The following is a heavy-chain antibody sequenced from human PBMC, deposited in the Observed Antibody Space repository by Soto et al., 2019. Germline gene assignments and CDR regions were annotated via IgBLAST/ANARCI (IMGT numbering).Heavy chain of an antibody. CDR2: IYYSGST. CDR1: GGSISSGGYY. D-gene: IGHD3-10*01. CDR3: ARVVTMVRGAVAWFDP. V-gene: IGHV4-31*03. J-gene: IGHJ5*02. Sequence: LSLTCTVSGGSISSGGYYWSWIRQHPGKGLEWIGYIYYSGSTYYNPSLKSRVTISVDTSKNQFSLKLSSVTAADTAVYYCARVVTMVRGAVAWFDPWGQGTLVTVSS.